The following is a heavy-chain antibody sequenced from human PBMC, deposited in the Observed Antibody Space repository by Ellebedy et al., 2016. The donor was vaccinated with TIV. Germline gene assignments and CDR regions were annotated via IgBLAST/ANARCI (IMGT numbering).Heavy chain of an antibody. CDR2: INAHNGNT. Sequence: AASVKVSCKSSGYTFTSFGVNWVRQAPGQGLEWMGWINAHNGNTNYAQNFQDRVNLTMDISTNTAYMELRILRPDDTAVYFCSRRISSGREYFFDFWGQGTLVSVSS. V-gene: IGHV1-18*01. J-gene: IGHJ4*02. CDR3: SRRISSGREYFFDF. CDR1: GYTFTSFG. D-gene: IGHD6-19*01.